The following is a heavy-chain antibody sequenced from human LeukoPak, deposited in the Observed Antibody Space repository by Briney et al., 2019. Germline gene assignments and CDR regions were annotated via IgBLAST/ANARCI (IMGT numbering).Heavy chain of an antibody. D-gene: IGHD5-18*01. CDR2: IYYSGST. V-gene: IGHV4-31*03. J-gene: IGHJ4*02. CDR1: GGSISSRGYY. CDR3: ARVNTAMRSYFDY. Sequence: PSQTLSLTCTVSGGSISSRGYYWSWIRQHPGKGLEWIGYIYYSGSTYYNPSLKSRVTISVDTSKNQFSLKLSSVTAADTAVYYCARVNTAMRSYFDYWGQGTLVTVSS.